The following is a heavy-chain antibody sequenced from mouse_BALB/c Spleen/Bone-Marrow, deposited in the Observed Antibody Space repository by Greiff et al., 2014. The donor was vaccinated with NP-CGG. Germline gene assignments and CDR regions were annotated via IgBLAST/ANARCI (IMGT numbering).Heavy chain of an antibody. J-gene: IGHJ3*01. CDR2: INPDSSTI. CDR1: GFDFSKYW. D-gene: IGHD2-2*01. V-gene: IGHV4-1*02. CDR3: ASFYGCGRFAY. Sequence: DVKLVESGGGLVQPGGSLKLSCAASGFDFSKYWMSWVRQAPGKGLEWIGEINPDSSTINYTPSLKGKFIISRDNAKNTLYLQMSKVRSEDTAYYYCASFYGCGRFAYWGQGTLVTVSA.